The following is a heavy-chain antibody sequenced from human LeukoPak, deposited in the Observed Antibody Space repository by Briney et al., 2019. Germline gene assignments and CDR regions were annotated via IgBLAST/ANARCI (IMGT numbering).Heavy chain of an antibody. D-gene: IGHD2-2*01. V-gene: IGHV4-59*01. CDR1: GSSISSYY. CDR3: ARDAVGSCSGTTCYARWFDP. Sequence: SETLSLTCTVSGSSISSYYWSWIRQPPGKGLEWIGYISYSGNTNYNPSLKSRVTISIDTSKNQFSLKLSSVTAADTAVYYCARDAVGSCSGTTCYARWFDPWGQGTLVTVSS. CDR2: ISYSGNT. J-gene: IGHJ5*02.